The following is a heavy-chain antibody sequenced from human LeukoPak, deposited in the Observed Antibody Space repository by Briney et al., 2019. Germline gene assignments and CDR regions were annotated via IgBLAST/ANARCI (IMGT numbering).Heavy chain of an antibody. D-gene: IGHD3-10*01. Sequence: RPGGSLRLSCVGSGFSFGTYAMSWVRQAPGKGLEWLSHITSGSITTHYADSVKGRFTVSRDNPKNSLYLQMNSLRDEDTAVYYCARDLRITMVRGVTGVDYWGQGTLVTVSS. CDR2: ITSGSITT. CDR1: GFSFGTYA. V-gene: IGHV3-48*02. J-gene: IGHJ4*02. CDR3: ARDLRITMVRGVTGVDY.